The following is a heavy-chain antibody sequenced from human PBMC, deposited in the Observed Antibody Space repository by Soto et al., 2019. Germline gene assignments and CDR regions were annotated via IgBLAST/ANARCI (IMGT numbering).Heavy chain of an antibody. D-gene: IGHD3-10*01. J-gene: IGHJ4*02. CDR2: INPSGGST. Sequence: GASVKVSCKASGYTFTNYYMHWVRQAPGQGLGWVGIINPSGGSTSYAQKLQGRVTMTRDTSTRTVYMELSSLRSEDTAVYYCASSPITNYYGSGSYSHFDNWGQGTLVTVSS. CDR1: GYTFTNYY. CDR3: ASSPITNYYGSGSYSHFDN. V-gene: IGHV1-46*04.